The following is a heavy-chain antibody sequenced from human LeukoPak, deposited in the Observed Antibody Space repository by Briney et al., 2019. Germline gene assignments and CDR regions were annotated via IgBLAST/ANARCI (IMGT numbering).Heavy chain of an antibody. J-gene: IGHJ5*02. V-gene: IGHV1-2*02. CDR1: GYSFTDYY. CDR3: ARGRVGGGYSNWFDP. CDR2: INPNSGGT. D-gene: IGHD2-21*02. Sequence: ASVKVSCKTSGYSFTDYYMHWMRQAPGQGLEWMGWINPNSGGTNYAQKFQGRVTMTRDTSISTAYMELSRLRSDDTAVYYCARGRVGGGYSNWFDPWGQGTLVTVSS.